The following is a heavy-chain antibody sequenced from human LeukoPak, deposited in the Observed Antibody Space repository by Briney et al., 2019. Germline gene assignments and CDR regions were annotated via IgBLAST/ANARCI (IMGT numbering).Heavy chain of an antibody. CDR2: IYYSGST. V-gene: IGHV4-39*07. D-gene: IGHD3-9*01. CDR1: GGSINSSSYY. J-gene: IGHJ4*02. Sequence: SETLSLTCTVSGGSINSSSYYWGWIRQPPGKGLEWIGSIYYSGSTYYNPSLKSRVTISVDTSKNQFSLKLSSVTAADTAVYYCARALTKRLTYYDILTGYFYFDYWGQGTLVTVSS. CDR3: ARALTKRLTYYDILTGYFYFDY.